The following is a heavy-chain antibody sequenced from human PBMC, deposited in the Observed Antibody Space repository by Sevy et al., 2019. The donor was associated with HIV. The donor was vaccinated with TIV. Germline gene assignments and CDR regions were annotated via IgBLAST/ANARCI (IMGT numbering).Heavy chain of an antibody. J-gene: IGHJ3*02. CDR3: ARCLPSDGSYCGTYYAFDI. D-gene: IGHD1-26*01. Sequence: ASVKVSCKASGGTFSSYAISWVRQAPGQGLEWMGGIIPIFGTANDAQKFQGRVTITADESTSTAYMELSSLRSEGTGVDYSARCLPSDGSYCGTYYAFDIWGQGTMVTVSS. CDR1: GGTFSSYA. CDR2: IIPIFGTA. V-gene: IGHV1-69*13.